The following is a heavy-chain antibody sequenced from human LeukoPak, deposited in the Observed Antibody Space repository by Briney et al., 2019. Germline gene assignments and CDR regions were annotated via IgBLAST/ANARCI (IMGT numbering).Heavy chain of an antibody. V-gene: IGHV1-8*01. CDR3: ARGQLGYCSGGSCQHFDY. J-gene: IGHJ4*02. CDR2: MNPNSGNT. D-gene: IGHD2-15*01. CDR1: GYTFTSYD. Sequence: ASVKVSCKASGYTFTSYDINWVRQATGQGLEWMGWMNPNSGNTGYAQKFQGRVTMTRNTSISTAYMELSSLRSEDTAVYYCARGQLGYCSGGSCQHFDYWGQGTLVTVSP.